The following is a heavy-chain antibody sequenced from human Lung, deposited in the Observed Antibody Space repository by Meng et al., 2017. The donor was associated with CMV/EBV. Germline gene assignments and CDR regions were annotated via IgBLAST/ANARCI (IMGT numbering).Heavy chain of an antibody. CDR2: IKPTTEHETI. CDR1: GFTISNAK. V-gene: IGHV3-15*01. Sequence: GGSXRLXCAGSGFTISNAKISWVRQAPGKGLEWVARIKPTTEHETIDYAAPVEGRFTISRDDSRNTAYLQMNSLKSEDTAVYFCTTVNWNYYDYWGQGTVVTVSS. CDR3: TTVNWNYYDY. J-gene: IGHJ4*02. D-gene: IGHD1-1*01.